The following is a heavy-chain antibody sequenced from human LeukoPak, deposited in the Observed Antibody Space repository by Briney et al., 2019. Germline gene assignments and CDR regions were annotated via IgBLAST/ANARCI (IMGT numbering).Heavy chain of an antibody. CDR1: GGSFSGYY. D-gene: IGHD3-10*01. V-gene: IGHV4-34*01. J-gene: IGHJ5*02. CDR3: AGRRFGELFSS. Sequence: SETLSLTCAVHGGSFSGYYWSWIRQPPGKGLEWIGEINHSGSTNYNPSPKSRVTISVDTSKNQFSLKLTSVTAADTAVYYCAGRRFGELFSSWGQGTQVTVSS. CDR2: INHSGST.